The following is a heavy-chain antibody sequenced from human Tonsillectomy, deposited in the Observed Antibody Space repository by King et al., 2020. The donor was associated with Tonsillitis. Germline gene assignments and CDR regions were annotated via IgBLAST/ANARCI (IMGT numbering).Heavy chain of an antibody. J-gene: IGHJ5*02. CDR2: VLYSGST. V-gene: IGHV4-59*01. Sequence: VQLQESGPGLVKPSETLSLTCSVSGGSITNYYWSWIRQPPGKGLEWIGYVLYSGSTNYNPSLKGRVTISVDSSKNQFSLNLSSVTAADTAVYYCARHNDFWSGRYNWFDPWGQGTLVTVSS. CDR3: ARHNDFWSGRYNWFDP. D-gene: IGHD3-3*01. CDR1: GGSITNYY.